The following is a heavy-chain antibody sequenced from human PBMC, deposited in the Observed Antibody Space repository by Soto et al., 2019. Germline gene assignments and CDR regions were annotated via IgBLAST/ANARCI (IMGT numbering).Heavy chain of an antibody. V-gene: IGHV3-9*01. CDR2: ISWNSGSI. CDR3: ATGNVDIVATFNDWFDP. D-gene: IGHD5-12*01. J-gene: IGHJ5*02. CDR1: GFTCDDYA. Sequence: EVQLVESGGGLVQPGRSLRLSCAASGFTCDDYAMHWVRQAPGKGLEWVSGISWNSGSIGYADSVKGRFTISRDNAKNSLYLQMNSLRAEDTALYYCATGNVDIVATFNDWFDPWGQGTLVTVSS.